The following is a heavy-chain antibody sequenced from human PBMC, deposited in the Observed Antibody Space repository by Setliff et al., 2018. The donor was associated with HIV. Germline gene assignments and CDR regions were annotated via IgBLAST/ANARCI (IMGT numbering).Heavy chain of an antibody. V-gene: IGHV1-8*02. J-gene: IGHJ6*02. CDR2: MNPKSGNT. Sequence: ASVKVSCKASGYTFSNSDINWVRQAPGQGLEWMGWMNPKSGNTGYAQKFQGRVTMTSNMFIETAYMELSSLTSEDTAVYYCARDVDHMMDVWGQGTTVTVSS. CDR3: ARDVDHMMDV. CDR1: GYTFSNSD.